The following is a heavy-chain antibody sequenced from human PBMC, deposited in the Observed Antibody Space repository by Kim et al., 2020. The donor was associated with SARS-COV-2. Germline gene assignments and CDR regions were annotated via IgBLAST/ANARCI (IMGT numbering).Heavy chain of an antibody. Sequence: ASVKVSCKASGYTFTSYGISWVRQAPGQGLEWMGWISAYNGNTNYAQKLQGRVTMTTDTSTSTAYMELRSLRSDDTAVYYCARASPWGGGDCCPFDYWGQGTLVTVSS. D-gene: IGHD2-21*02. CDR1: GYTFTSYG. CDR3: ARASPWGGGDCCPFDY. J-gene: IGHJ4*02. V-gene: IGHV1-18*01. CDR2: ISAYNGNT.